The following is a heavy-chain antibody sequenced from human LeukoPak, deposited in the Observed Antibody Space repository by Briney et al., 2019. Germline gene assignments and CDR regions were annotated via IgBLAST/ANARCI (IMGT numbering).Heavy chain of an antibody. CDR3: ARDPGERKYYDFWSGYYTHFDY. J-gene: IGHJ4*02. CDR1: GYTFTGYG. CDR2: ISAYNGNT. Sequence: ASVKVSCKASGYTFTGYGISWVRQAPGQGLEWMGWISAYNGNTNYAQKLQGRVTMTTDTSTSTAYMELRSLRSDDTAVYYCARDPGERKYYDFWSGYYTHFDYWGQGTLVTVSS. D-gene: IGHD3-3*01. V-gene: IGHV1-18*01.